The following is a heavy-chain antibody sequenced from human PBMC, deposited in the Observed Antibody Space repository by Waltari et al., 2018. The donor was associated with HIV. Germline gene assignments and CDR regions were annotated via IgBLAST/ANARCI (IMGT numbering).Heavy chain of an antibody. CDR1: VYSIRTGYY. J-gene: IGHJ5*02. CDR2: LYHSGDT. CDR3: ARAVLRYFDNWFDP. Sequence: QVQLQESGPGLVKPSETLSLTCAVSVYSIRTGYYWGWIRQPPGKGLEWIGSLYHSGDTYYNPSLKSRISISLDTSKNHFSLKLSSVTAADTAVYFCARAVLRYFDNWFDPWGQGTLVTVS. D-gene: IGHD3-9*01. V-gene: IGHV4-38-2*01.